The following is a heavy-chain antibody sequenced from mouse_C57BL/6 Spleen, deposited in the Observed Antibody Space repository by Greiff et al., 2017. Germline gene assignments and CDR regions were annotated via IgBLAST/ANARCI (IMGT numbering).Heavy chain of an antibody. Sequence: VQRVESGPELVKPGASVKISCKASGYAFSSSWMNWVKQRPGKGLEWIGRIYPGDGDTNYNGKFKGKATLTADKSSSTAYMQLSSLTSEDSAVYFCASTVVATDYFDYWGQGTTLTVSS. J-gene: IGHJ2*01. CDR2: IYPGDGDT. V-gene: IGHV1-82*01. D-gene: IGHD1-1*01. CDR3: ASTVVATDYFDY. CDR1: GYAFSSSW.